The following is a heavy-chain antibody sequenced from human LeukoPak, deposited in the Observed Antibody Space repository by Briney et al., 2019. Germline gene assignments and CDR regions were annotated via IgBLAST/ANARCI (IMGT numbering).Heavy chain of an antibody. CDR2: MHPNSGGA. CDR3: ARDFRADIGGSWYYYFDY. J-gene: IGHJ4*02. Sequence: ASVKVSCKASGYTFTGHYIHWVRQAPGQGLEWVGWMHPNSGGANYAQEFQGRVSTTRDTSINTAYLEVRSLRSDDTAIYYCARDFRADIGGSWYYYFDYWGQGTRITVSS. CDR1: GYTFTGHY. V-gene: IGHV1-2*02. D-gene: IGHD2-15*01.